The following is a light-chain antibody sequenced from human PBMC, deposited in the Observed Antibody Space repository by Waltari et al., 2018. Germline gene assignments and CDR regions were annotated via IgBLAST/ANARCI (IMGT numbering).Light chain of an antibody. CDR3: QSFDSSLSGWV. CDR2: GDT. CDR1: SSNIGTGFE. J-gene: IGLJ3*02. V-gene: IGLV1-40*01. Sequence: QSVLTQPPSVSGAPGQRVTIPCTGSSSNIGTGFEVHWYQQLPGTAPKLLIYGDTNRPSGVPDRFSGSKSGTSASLAITGLQAEDEADYYCQSFDSSLSGWVFGGGTKLTVL.